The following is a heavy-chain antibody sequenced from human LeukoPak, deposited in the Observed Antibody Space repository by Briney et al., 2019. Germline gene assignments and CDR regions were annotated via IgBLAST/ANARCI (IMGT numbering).Heavy chain of an antibody. J-gene: IGHJ5*02. CDR1: GGSISSHY. V-gene: IGHV4-4*07. CDR3: ARDIVLMVYASWFDP. D-gene: IGHD2-8*01. Sequence: PSEALSLTCTVSGGSISSHYWSWIRQPAGKGLEWIGRIYTSGSTNYNPSLKSRVTMSVDTSKNQFSLKLSSVTAADTAVYYCARDIVLMVYASWFDPWGQGTLVTVSS. CDR2: IYTSGST.